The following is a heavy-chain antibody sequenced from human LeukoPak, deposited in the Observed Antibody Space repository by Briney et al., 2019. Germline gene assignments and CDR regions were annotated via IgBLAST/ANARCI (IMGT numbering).Heavy chain of an antibody. CDR2: IYRGGST. CDR1: GFSVSDNY. J-gene: IGHJ3*02. CDR3: ARGGGYGSGNHYRGGAFDI. D-gene: IGHD3-10*01. Sequence: GGSLRLSCATSGFSVSDNYMTWVRQAPGKGLEWVSVIYRGGSTYYTDSVKGRFTISRDNSKNMVYLQMYGLRVEDTAVYYCARGGGYGSGNHYRGGAFDIWGQGTMVTVSS. V-gene: IGHV3-53*01.